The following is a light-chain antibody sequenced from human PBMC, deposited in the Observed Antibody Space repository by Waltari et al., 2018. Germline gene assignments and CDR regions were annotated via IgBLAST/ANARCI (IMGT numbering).Light chain of an antibody. CDR2: GAS. CDR3: QRYGRT. V-gene: IGKV3-20*01. J-gene: IGKJ5*01. Sequence: EILLTQSPATLSLSPGETATLSCSASLPIIANFLVWYQHKPGQPPKLLIYGASSRTTGTPDRFSGSGSETDFTLTINRLGPEDFAIYCCQRYGRTFGQGTRLDI. CDR1: LPIIANF.